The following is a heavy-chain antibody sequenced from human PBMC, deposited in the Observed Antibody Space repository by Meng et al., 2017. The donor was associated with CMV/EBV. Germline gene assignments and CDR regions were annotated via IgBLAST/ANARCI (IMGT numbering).Heavy chain of an antibody. CDR1: GYTFTSYG. Sequence: ASVKVSCKASGYTFTSYGISWVRQAPGQGLEWMGWISAYNGNTNYAQKLQGRVTMTTDTSTSTAYMELRSLRAEDTAVYYCARAPLGRYCSSTSCYFGGPVWGQGTTVTVSS. CDR2: ISAYNGNT. J-gene: IGHJ6*02. V-gene: IGHV1-18*01. CDR3: ARAPLGRYCSSTSCYFGGPV. D-gene: IGHD2-2*01.